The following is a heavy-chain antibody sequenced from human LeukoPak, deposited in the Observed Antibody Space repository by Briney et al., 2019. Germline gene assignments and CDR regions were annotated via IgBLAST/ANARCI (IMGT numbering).Heavy chain of an antibody. J-gene: IGHJ5*02. CDR1: GASISSSSYS. D-gene: IGHD3-10*01. CDR3: ARHYYGSGINWFDP. CDR2: VYYSGET. V-gene: IGHV4-39*07. Sequence: SETLSLTCTVSGASISSSSYSWGWIRQPPGKGLEWIGGVYYSGETHYNPSLKNRVTISVATSKNQFSLRLSSVTAVDTAVYYCARHYYGSGINWFDPWGQGTLVTVSS.